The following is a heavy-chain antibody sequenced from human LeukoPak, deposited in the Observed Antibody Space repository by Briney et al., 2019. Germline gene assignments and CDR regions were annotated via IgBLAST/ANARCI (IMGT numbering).Heavy chain of an antibody. J-gene: IGHJ5*02. CDR2: IKQDGSEK. CDR3: ARDGKVPSNWFDP. V-gene: IGHV3-7*03. Sequence: GGSLRLSCAASGFTFSSYWMSWVPEAPGKGLEWVANIKQDGSEKYYVDSVKGRFTISRDNAKNSLYLQMNSLRGEDTAVYYCARDGKVPSNWFDPWGQGTLVTVSS. D-gene: IGHD1-1*01. CDR1: GFTFSSYW.